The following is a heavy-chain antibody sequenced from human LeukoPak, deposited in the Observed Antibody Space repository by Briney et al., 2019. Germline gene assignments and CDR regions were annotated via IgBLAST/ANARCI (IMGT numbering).Heavy chain of an antibody. CDR1: GGSISSGGYY. CDR3: ARERSAAAPEDAFDI. D-gene: IGHD6-13*01. Sequence: PSETLSLTCTVSGGSISSGGYYWSWIRQPPGKGLEWIGYIYHSGSTYYNPSLKSRVTISVDRSKNQFSLKLSTVTAADTAVYYCARERSAAAPEDAFDIWGQGTMVTVSS. V-gene: IGHV4-30-2*01. CDR2: IYHSGST. J-gene: IGHJ3*02.